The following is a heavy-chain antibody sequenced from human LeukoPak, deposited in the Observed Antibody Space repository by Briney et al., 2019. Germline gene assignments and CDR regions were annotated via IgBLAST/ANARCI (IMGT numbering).Heavy chain of an antibody. J-gene: IGHJ6*02. CDR3: AKDRDYEDYYYYGMDV. CDR2: IWYDGSNK. D-gene: IGHD4-17*01. CDR1: GFTFSSYG. V-gene: IGHV3-30*02. Sequence: GGSLRLSCAASGFTFSSYGMHWVRQAPGKGLEWVAVIWYDGSNKYYADSVKGRFTISRDNSKNTLYLQMNSLRAEDTAVYYCAKDRDYEDYYYYGMDVWGQGTTVTVSS.